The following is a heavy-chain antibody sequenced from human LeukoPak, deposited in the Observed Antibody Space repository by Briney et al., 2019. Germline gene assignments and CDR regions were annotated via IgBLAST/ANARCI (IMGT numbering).Heavy chain of an antibody. V-gene: IGHV4-59*01. D-gene: IGHD3-22*01. CDR2: IYYSGST. CDR3: ARQVLDRETYYYDSSGLDDAFDI. CDR1: GGSISSYY. Sequence: SETLSLTCTASGGSISSYYWSWIRQPPGKGLEWIGYIYYSGSTNYNPSLKSRVTISVDTSKNQFSLKLSSVTAADTAVYYCARQVLDRETYYYDSSGLDDAFDIWGQGTMVTVSS. J-gene: IGHJ3*02.